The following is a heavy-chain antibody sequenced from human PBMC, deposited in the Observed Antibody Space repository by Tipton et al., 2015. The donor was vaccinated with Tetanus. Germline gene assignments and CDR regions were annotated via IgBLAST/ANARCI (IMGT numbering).Heavy chain of an antibody. CDR3: ARHTSGSYHAPFDY. D-gene: IGHD1-26*01. CDR1: GYSFTNYW. V-gene: IGHV5-51*01. CDR2: IHPGDSDT. Sequence: LVQSGAEVKKPGESLKMSCKGSGYSFTNYWIGWVRQMPGKGLEWMGIIHPGDSDTRYSPSFQGQFTISADKSISTASLQWSSLKASDSAMYYCARHTSGSYHAPFDYLGQGTLVTVSS. J-gene: IGHJ4*02.